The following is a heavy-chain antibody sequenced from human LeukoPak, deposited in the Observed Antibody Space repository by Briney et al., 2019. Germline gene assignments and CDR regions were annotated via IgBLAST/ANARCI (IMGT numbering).Heavy chain of an antibody. CDR2: ISYDGSNK. J-gene: IGHJ3*02. CDR1: GFTFSSYA. CDR3: ARASIRNAFNI. V-gene: IGHV3-30-3*01. D-gene: IGHD5-24*01. Sequence: GGSLRLSCAASGFTFSSYAMHWVRQAPGKGLEWVAVISYDGSNKYYADSVKGRFTISRDNSKNTLYLQMNSLRAEDTAVYFCARASIRNAFNIWGQGTIVTVSS.